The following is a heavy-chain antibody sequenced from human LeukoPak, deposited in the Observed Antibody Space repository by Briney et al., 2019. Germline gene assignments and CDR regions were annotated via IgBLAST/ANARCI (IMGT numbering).Heavy chain of an antibody. CDR2: IIPIFGTT. CDR1: GGTFSSYA. D-gene: IGHD6-13*01. J-gene: IGHJ6*03. Sequence: SVKVSCKASGGTFSSYAISWVRQAPGQGLEWMGGIIPIFGTTNYAQKFQDRVTITADKSTGTAYMELSSLRSEDTAVYYCARVVGLTGYSSSWYSGYYYYMDVWGKGTTVTVSS. V-gene: IGHV1-69*06. CDR3: ARVVGLTGYSSSWYSGYYYYMDV.